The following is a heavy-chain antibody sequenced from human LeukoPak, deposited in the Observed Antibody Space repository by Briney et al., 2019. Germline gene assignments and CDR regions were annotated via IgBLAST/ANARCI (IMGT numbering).Heavy chain of an antibody. J-gene: IGHJ5*02. CDR3: ARDWGSSGWYNWFDP. CDR1: GFTTGIYG. CDR2: ISHDGGVK. V-gene: IGHV3-30*03. Sequence: GGSLRLSCEVSGFTTGIYGMHWVRQAPDKGLEWVALISHDGGVKYYGDSVKGRLTISRDNSENTLYLQMNSLRVEDTAVYYCARDWGSSGWYNWFDPWGQGTLVIVSS. D-gene: IGHD6-19*01.